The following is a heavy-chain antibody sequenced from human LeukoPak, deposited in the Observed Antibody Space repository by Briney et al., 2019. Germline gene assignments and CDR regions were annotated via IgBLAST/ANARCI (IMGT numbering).Heavy chain of an antibody. V-gene: IGHV3-23*01. Sequence: GGSLRLSCAASGFTFNSYAMNWVGQAPGMGVEWVSGISGSGGKTYYADSGKGRVTISRDNSQNTLYLQMNSLRAEDTAVYYCAKTIGPPYYFDYWGQGTLVTVSS. CDR1: GFTFNSYA. CDR2: ISGSGGKT. D-gene: IGHD2/OR15-2a*01. J-gene: IGHJ4*02. CDR3: AKTIGPPYYFDY.